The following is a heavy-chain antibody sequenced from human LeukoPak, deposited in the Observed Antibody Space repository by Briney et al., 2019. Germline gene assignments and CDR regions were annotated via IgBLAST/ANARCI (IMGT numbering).Heavy chain of an antibody. CDR3: ARDQGGGWSGMDV. V-gene: IGHV4-39*02. Sequence: PSETLSLTCTVSGGSISSSDFYWVWIRQPPGKGLEWIGSIYYSGSTSYNSSLKSRVTISVDTSKNQFSLKLRSVTAADTAVYYCARDQGGGWSGMDVWGQGTTVTVSS. CDR1: GGSISSSDFY. D-gene: IGHD6-19*01. CDR2: IYYSGST. J-gene: IGHJ6*02.